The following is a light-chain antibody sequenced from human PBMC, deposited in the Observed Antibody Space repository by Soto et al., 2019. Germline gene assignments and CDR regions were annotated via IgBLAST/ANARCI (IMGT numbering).Light chain of an antibody. J-gene: IGKJ4*01. V-gene: IGKV3-20*01. CDR1: QTISKY. CDR2: GAS. Sequence: EIVLTQYPAALSLHPGERATIFCKTSQTISKYLVWYQQKPGQATRLLIYGASSRATGIPDRFSGSGSGTDFTLTISRLEPEDFAVYYCQQYCSSSLTFGGGTKVDIK. CDR3: QQYCSSSLT.